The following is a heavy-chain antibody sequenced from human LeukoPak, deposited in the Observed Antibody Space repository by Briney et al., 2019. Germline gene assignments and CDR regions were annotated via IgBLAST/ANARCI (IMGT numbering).Heavy chain of an antibody. Sequence: KPSETLSLPCAVSGYSISSGYYWGWVRQPPGKGLERIGIISHSGSTYYNPSLKSRVTISVDTSKNQFSLKLSSVTAADTAVYYCARALGYRSSTSCLYYFDYWGQGTLVTVSS. CDR1: GYSISSGYY. CDR2: ISHSGST. CDR3: ARALGYRSSTSCLYYFDY. V-gene: IGHV4-38-2*01. J-gene: IGHJ4*02. D-gene: IGHD2-2*01.